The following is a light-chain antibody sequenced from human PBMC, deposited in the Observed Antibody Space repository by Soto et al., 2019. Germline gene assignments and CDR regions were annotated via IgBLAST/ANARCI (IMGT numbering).Light chain of an antibody. CDR1: QSVSSTY. CDR3: QQYVTSPYT. CDR2: GAS. V-gene: IGKV3-20*01. Sequence: EIVLTQSPGTLSLSPGERATLSCRASQSVSSTYLAWYQQKPGQAPRLLIYGASSRAPGIPDRYSGSESGTDFTLTISRLEPEAFAVYYCQQYVTSPYTFGKGTKLEIK. J-gene: IGKJ2*01.